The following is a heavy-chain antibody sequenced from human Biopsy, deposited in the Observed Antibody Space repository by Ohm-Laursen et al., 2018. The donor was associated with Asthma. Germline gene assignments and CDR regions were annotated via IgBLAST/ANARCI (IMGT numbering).Heavy chain of an antibody. CDR2: PFYSRAT. CDR1: GDYINSGGFS. V-gene: IGHV4-30-2*01. CDR3: SRMNTLIQAANYYSYGMDV. J-gene: IGHJ6*02. D-gene: IGHD2-21*01. Sequence: SQTLSLTCIISGDYINSGGFSWNWIPQPPRKGLGWGASPFYSRATHYNPSLNSRTTISVDRSKRQFSLKVNSVTAADTAVYYCSRMNTLIQAANYYSYGMDVWGQGTTVTVSS.